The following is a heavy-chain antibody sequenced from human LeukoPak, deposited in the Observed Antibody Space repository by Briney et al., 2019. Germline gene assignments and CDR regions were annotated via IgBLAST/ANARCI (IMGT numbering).Heavy chain of an antibody. J-gene: IGHJ4*02. D-gene: IGHD3-22*01. CDR1: GGSISSSSYY. Sequence: SETLSLTCTVSGGSISSSSYYWGWLRQPPGKGLEWIGSIYYSGSTYYNPSLKSRVTISVDTSKNQFSLKLSSVTAADTAVYYCARVPANYYDSSGLAYYFDYWGQGTLVTVSS. V-gene: IGHV4-39*07. CDR3: ARVPANYYDSSGLAYYFDY. CDR2: IYYSGST.